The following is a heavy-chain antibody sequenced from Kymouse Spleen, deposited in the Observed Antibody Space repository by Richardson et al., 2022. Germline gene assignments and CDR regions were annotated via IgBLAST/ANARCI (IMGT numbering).Heavy chain of an antibody. V-gene: IGHV4-34*01. J-gene: IGHJ5*02. D-gene: IGHD3-3*01. CDR2: INHSGST. Sequence: QVQLQQWGAGLLKPSETLSLTCAVYGGSFSGYYWSWIRQPPGKGLEWIGEINHSGSTNYNPSLKSRVTISVDTSKNQFSLKLSSVTAADTAVYYCARGITIFGVVIPWFDPWGQGTLVTVSS. CDR1: GGSFSGYY. CDR3: ARGITIFGVVIPWFDP.